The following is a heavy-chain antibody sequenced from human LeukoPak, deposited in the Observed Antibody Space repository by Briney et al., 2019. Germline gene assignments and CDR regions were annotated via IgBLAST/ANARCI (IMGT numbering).Heavy chain of an antibody. J-gene: IGHJ2*01. Sequence: SETLSLTCTVSGVSISTYSWSWIRQPPGKGLEWIGYISYSGSTSYNPSFRSRVTISVDTSKNQFSLKLSFVTAADTAVYYCATDGNFDLWGRGTLVTVSS. V-gene: IGHV4-59*01. CDR3: ATDGNFDL. D-gene: IGHD1-26*01. CDR2: ISYSGST. CDR1: GVSISTYS.